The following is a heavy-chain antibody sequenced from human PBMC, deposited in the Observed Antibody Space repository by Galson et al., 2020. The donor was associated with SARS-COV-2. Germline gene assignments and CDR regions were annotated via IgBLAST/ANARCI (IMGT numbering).Heavy chain of an antibody. Sequence: GGSLRLSCAASGFTFSDYGMHWVHQAPGKGLEWVTVILYAGTSTFYAYSVKGRFTISRDNSKNTLFLQMNSLRDEDTAVYYCAKSKFGEFLSPFDYWGQGTLVTVSS. CDR3: AKSKFGEFLSPFDY. V-gene: IGHV3-30*02. CDR2: ILYAGTST. J-gene: IGHJ4*02. D-gene: IGHD3-10*01. CDR1: GFTFSDYG.